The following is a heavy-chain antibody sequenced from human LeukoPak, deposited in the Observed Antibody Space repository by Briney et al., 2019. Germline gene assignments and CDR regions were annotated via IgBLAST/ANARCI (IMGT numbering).Heavy chain of an antibody. J-gene: IGHJ3*02. V-gene: IGHV1-46*01. CDR3: ARDLSWEYSYGFRAFDI. CDR1: GYTFTSYY. D-gene: IGHD5-18*01. Sequence: ASVKVSCKASGYTFTSYYMHWVRQAPGQGLEWMGIINPSGGSTSYAQKFQGRVTMTRDTSTSTVYMELSSLRSEDTAVYYCARDLSWEYSYGFRAFDIWGQGTMVTVSS. CDR2: INPSGGST.